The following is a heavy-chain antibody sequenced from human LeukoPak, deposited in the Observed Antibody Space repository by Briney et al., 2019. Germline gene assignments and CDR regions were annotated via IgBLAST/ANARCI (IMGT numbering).Heavy chain of an antibody. CDR2: IYTSGST. D-gene: IGHD1-26*01. CDR1: GGSISSYY. CDR3: AREFRNSGSYWDFDY. V-gene: IGHV4-4*07. J-gene: IGHJ4*02. Sequence: SETLSLTCTVSGGSISSYYWSWIRQPAGKGLEWIGRIYTSGSTNYNPSLKSRVTISVDTSKNQFSLKLSSVTAADTAVYYCAREFRNSGSYWDFDYWGQGTLVTVSS.